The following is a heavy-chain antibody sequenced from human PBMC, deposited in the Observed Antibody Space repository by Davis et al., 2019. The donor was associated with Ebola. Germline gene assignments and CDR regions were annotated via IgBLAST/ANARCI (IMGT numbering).Heavy chain of an antibody. D-gene: IGHD3-22*01. CDR2: LYYNGSP. CDR1: GASISGISYY. CDR3: ASLDGIAVVIHAY. Sequence: PSETLSLTCSVSGASISGISYYWGWIRQPPGKGLEWLGSLYYNGSPYYNPALKGRVTISVDASEDQFSLELTSVTAADTAVYYCASLDGIAVVIHAYWGQGILVTVSS. J-gene: IGHJ4*02. V-gene: IGHV4-39*01.